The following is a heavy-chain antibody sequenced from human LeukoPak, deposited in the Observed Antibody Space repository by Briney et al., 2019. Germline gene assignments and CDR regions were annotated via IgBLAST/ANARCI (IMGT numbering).Heavy chain of an antibody. CDR2: IIPIFGTA. D-gene: IGHD3-3*01. J-gene: IGHJ4*02. CDR1: GGTFSSYA. V-gene: IGHV1-69*05. Sequence: SVKVSCKASGGTFSSYAISWVRQAPGQGLEWMGRIIPIFGTANYAQKFQGRVTIITDESTSTAYMELSSLRSEDTAVYYCARGPYYDFWSGNFDYWGQGTLVTVSS. CDR3: ARGPYYDFWSGNFDY.